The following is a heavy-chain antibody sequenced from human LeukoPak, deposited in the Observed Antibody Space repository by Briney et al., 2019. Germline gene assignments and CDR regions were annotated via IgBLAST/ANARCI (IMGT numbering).Heavy chain of an antibody. CDR1: GFTFSTSA. D-gene: IGHD1-26*01. V-gene: IGHV3-23*01. J-gene: IGHJ3*02. CDR3: AKALGRFVNDAFDI. Sequence: GGSLRLACAASGFTFSTSAINWVRQAPGKVLEWDSGIISSGDTTYYRDSVKGRFTISRDNSKNTLYLQMNSLRAGDAAVYYCAKALGRFVNDAFDIWGQGTMVTVSS. CDR2: IISSGDTT.